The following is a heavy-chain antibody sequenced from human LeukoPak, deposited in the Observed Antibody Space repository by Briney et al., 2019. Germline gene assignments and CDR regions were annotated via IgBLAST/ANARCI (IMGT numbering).Heavy chain of an antibody. V-gene: IGHV1-18*01. Sequence: GASVKVTCKASGYTFTSFGMSRVRQTPGQGLEWMGWISVYNGNTNYAQKLQGRVTMTTDTSTSTAYMELRSLRSDDTAVYYCARDRAVRGLRTCLDYWGQGTLVTVSS. D-gene: IGHD3-10*01. J-gene: IGHJ4*02. CDR1: GYTFTSFG. CDR2: ISVYNGNT. CDR3: ARDRAVRGLRTCLDY.